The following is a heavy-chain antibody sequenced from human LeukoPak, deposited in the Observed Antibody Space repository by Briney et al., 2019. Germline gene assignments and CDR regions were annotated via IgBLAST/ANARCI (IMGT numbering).Heavy chain of an antibody. V-gene: IGHV4-39*07. Sequence: SETLSLTCTVSGGSISSSSYYWGWIRQPPGKGLEWIGSIYYSGSTYYNPSLKSRVTISVDTSKNQFSLKLSSVTAADTAVYYCATCTRIITMVRGVIENWGQGTLVTVSS. D-gene: IGHD3-10*01. CDR1: GGSISSSSYY. CDR3: ATCTRIITMVRGVIEN. J-gene: IGHJ4*02. CDR2: IYYSGST.